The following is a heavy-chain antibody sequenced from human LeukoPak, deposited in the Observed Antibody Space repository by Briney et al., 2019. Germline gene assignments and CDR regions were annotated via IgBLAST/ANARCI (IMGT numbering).Heavy chain of an antibody. J-gene: IGHJ4*02. CDR2: INPNSGGT. CDR1: GYTFTGYY. V-gene: IGHV1-2*02. Sequence: ASVNVSCKASGYTFTGYYMHWVRQAPGQGREWMGWINPNSGGTNYAQKLQGRVTMTRDTSISTAYVELSRLRSDDTAVYYCARARKARIAAAGPPVFDYWGQGTLVTVSS. CDR3: ARARKARIAAAGPPVFDY. D-gene: IGHD6-13*01.